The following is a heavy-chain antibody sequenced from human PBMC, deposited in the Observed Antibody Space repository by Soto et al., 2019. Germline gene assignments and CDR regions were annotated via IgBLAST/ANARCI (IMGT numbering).Heavy chain of an antibody. D-gene: IGHD2-15*01. V-gene: IGHV1-18*01. CDR1: GYTFTSYG. Sequence: GASVKVSCKASGYTFTSYGISWVRQAPGQGLEWMGWISAYNGNTNYAQKLQGRVTMTTDTSTSTAYMELSSLRSEDTAVYYCARGAVPYCSGGSCYSSLRYNWFDPWGQGTLVTVSS. CDR2: ISAYNGNT. J-gene: IGHJ5*02. CDR3: ARGAVPYCSGGSCYSSLRYNWFDP.